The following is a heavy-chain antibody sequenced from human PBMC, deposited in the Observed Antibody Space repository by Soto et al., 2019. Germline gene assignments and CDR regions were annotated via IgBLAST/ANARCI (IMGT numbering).Heavy chain of an antibody. CDR3: ARDPYGITGTSPSDY. Sequence: PGGSLRLSCAASGFTFSSYSMNWGRQAPGKGREWVSSISSSSSYIYYADSVKGRFTISRDNAKNPLYLQMNSLRAEDTAVYYCARDPYGITGTSPSDYWGQGTLVTVSS. CDR2: ISSSSSYI. D-gene: IGHD1-7*01. J-gene: IGHJ4*02. CDR1: GFTFSSYS. V-gene: IGHV3-21*01.